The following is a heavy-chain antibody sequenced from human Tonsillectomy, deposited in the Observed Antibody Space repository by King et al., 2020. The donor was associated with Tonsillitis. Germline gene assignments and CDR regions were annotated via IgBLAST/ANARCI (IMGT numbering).Heavy chain of an antibody. D-gene: IGHD3-9*01. Sequence: VQLVESGAEVKKPGASVKVSCKASGYSFTNYGITWVRQAPGQGLEWMGWISAYNGNTNYAQKFQGRVTMTTDTSTSTAYMELRSLRSDDTAVYYCARDPRHFDILTGGENFCYYAMAVWGQGTTVTVSS. CDR2: ISAYNGNT. CDR1: GYSFTNYG. J-gene: IGHJ6*02. CDR3: ARDPRHFDILTGGENFCYYAMAV. V-gene: IGHV1-18*04.